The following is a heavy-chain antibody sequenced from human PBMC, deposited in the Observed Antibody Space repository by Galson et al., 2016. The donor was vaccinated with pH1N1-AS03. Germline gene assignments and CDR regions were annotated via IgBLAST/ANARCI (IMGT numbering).Heavy chain of an antibody. Sequence: QSGAEVKKPGESLKISCKGSGYSFTNYWIAWVRQRPGKGLEWMGIIWPADSDTKYSPSFQGQVTISVDTSLNTAYLQWSSLEASDTAMYFCARQKYCSGGSCFLYYDAFDMWGQGTLVTVSS. CDR3: ARQKYCSGGSCFLYYDAFDM. J-gene: IGHJ3*02. CDR2: IWPADSDT. CDR1: GYSFTNYW. D-gene: IGHD2-15*01. V-gene: IGHV5-51*01.